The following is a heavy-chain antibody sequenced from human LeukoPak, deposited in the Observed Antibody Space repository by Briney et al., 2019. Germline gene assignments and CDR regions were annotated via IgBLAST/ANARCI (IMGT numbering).Heavy chain of an antibody. Sequence: PSETLSLTCTVSGGSISSSSYYWGWIRQPPGKGLEWIGSIYYSGSTYYNPSLKSRVTISVDTSKNQFSLKLSSVPAADTAVYYCARLGAFDYWGQGTLVTVSS. CDR3: ARLGAFDY. J-gene: IGHJ4*02. CDR2: IYYSGST. V-gene: IGHV4-39*01. CDR1: GGSISSSSYY. D-gene: IGHD4/OR15-4a*01.